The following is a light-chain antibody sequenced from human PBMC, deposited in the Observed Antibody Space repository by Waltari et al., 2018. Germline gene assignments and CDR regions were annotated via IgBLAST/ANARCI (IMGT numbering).Light chain of an antibody. J-gene: IGLJ2*01. V-gene: IGLV2-14*03. Sequence: QSALTQPASVSVSPGQSISISCTGTSSDVGGYDYVSWYQQYPGKAPKLMIFDVSNRPSGVSDRFSGSRSGNTASLTISGLQAEDEAYYYCSSYSTSSTLVVFGGGTKVTVL. CDR2: DVS. CDR1: SSDVGGYDY. CDR3: SSYSTSSTLVV.